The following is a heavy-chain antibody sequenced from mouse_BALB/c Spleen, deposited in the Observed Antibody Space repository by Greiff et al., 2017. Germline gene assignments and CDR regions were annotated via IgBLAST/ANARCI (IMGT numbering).Heavy chain of an antibody. D-gene: IGHD2-4*01. V-gene: IGHV5-6-4*01. CDR2: ISSGGSYT. Sequence: EVQRVESGGGLVKPGGSLKLSCAASGFTFSSYTMSWVRQTPEKRLEWVATISSGGSYTYYPDSVKGRFTISRDNAKNTLYLQMSSLKSEDTAMYYCTRDPVITTSWFAYWGQGTLVTVSA. CDR1: GFTFSSYT. J-gene: IGHJ3*01. CDR3: TRDPVITTSWFAY.